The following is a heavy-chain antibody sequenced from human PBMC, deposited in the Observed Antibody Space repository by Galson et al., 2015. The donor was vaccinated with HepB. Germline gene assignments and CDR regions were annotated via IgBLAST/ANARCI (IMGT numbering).Heavy chain of an antibody. V-gene: IGHV6-1*01. CDR2: TYSKSKWYS. D-gene: IGHD3-16*02. Sequence: CAISGDSVSSHSAAWNWIRQSPSRGLEWLGRTYSKSKWYSDYALSVKSRITIKTDTSKNQFSLHLNSVTPEDTAVYLCARDVAAEVIGFDHWGQGILVTVSS. J-gene: IGHJ4*02. CDR1: GDSVSSHSAA. CDR3: ARDVAAEVIGFDH.